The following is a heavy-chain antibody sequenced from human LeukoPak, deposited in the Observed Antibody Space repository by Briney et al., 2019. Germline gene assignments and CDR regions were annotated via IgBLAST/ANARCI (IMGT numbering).Heavy chain of an antibody. V-gene: IGHV4-34*01. CDR2: INHSGST. D-gene: IGHD3-16*02. J-gene: IGHJ4*02. CDR1: GGSFSGYY. Sequence: PSETLSLTCAVYGGSFSGYYWSWIRQPPGKGLKWIGEINHSGSTNYNPSLKSRVTISVDTSKNQFSLKLSSVTAADTAVYYCARAYYDYVWGSYRPLDYWGQGTLVTVSS. CDR3: ARAYYDYVWGSYRPLDY.